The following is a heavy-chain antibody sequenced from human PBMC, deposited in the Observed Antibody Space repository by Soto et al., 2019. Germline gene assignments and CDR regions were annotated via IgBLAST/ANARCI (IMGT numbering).Heavy chain of an antibody. J-gene: IGHJ4*02. Sequence: SETLSLTCTVSGGSISSGDYYWSWIRQPPGKGLEWIGYIYYSGSTYYNPSLKSRVTISVDTSKNQFSLKLSSVTAADTAVYYCASGYYGSGSPFDYWGQGXLVTVYS. CDR2: IYYSGST. D-gene: IGHD3-10*01. V-gene: IGHV4-30-4*01. CDR1: GGSISSGDYY. CDR3: ASGYYGSGSPFDY.